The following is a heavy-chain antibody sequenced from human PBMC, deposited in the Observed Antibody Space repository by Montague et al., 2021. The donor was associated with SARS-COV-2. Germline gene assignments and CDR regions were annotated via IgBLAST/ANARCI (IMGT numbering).Heavy chain of an antibody. CDR2: THHWGGT. CDR3: SSHFVWQQLST. CDR1: GGSINSDHW. J-gene: IGHJ4*02. V-gene: IGHV4-4*02. Sequence: SETLSLTCTVSGGSINSDHWCWCVRHPPGEVLEWIVDTHHWGGTNYNPPLRSRVSIFLDNSKNQSSLLLTSVTAADTAMYYCSSHFVWQQLSTWGQGTLVSVSS. D-gene: IGHD6-13*01.